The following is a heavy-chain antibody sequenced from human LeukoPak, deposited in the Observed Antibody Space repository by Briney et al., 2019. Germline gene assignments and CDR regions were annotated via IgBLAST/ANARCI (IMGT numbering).Heavy chain of an antibody. CDR3: ARGSGSYLYYYYYGMDV. CDR1: GYTFTSYD. V-gene: IGHV1-8*01. CDR2: MNLNSGNT. Sequence: ASVKVSCKASGYTFTSYDINWVRQATGQGLEWMGWMNLNSGNTGYAQKFQGRVTMTRNTSISTAYTELSSLRSEDTAVYYCARGSGSYLYYYYYGMDVWGQGTTVTVSS. D-gene: IGHD1-26*01. J-gene: IGHJ6*02.